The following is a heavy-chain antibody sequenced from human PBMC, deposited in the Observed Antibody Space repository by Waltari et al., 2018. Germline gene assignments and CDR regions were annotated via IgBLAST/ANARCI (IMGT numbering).Heavy chain of an antibody. V-gene: IGHV4-59*01. J-gene: IGHJ3*02. CDR3: ARGNYDSSGQPWDDAFDI. Sequence: QVQLQESGPGLVKPSETLSLTCTVSGGSISSYYWSWIRQPPGKGLEWIGYIYYSGSTNYNPSLKSRVTISVDTSKNQFSLKLSSVTAADTAVYYCARGNYDSSGQPWDDAFDIWGQGTMVTVSS. D-gene: IGHD3-22*01. CDR1: GGSISSYY. CDR2: IYYSGST.